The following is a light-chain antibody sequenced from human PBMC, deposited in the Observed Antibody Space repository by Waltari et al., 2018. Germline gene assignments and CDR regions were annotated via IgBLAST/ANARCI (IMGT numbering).Light chain of an antibody. J-gene: IGLJ1*01. CDR3: CSYAGSYTFV. CDR2: DVA. V-gene: IGLV2-11*01. CDR1: GSDIGGYNY. Sequence: QSALTQPRSVSGSLGQSVTISCTGTGSDIGGYNYVSWYQQHPDQVPKLIIFDVAKRPSGVPDRFSGSKSGNTASLTISGLQAEDEADYYCCSYAGSYTFVFGVGTKVSVV.